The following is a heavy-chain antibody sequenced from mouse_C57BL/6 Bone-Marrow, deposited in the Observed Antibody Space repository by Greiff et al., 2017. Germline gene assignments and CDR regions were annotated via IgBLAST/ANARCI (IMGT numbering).Heavy chain of an antibody. D-gene: IGHD1-1*01. CDR1: GYTFTDYN. Sequence: VKLQQSGPELVKPGASVKMSCKASGYTFTDYNMHWVKQSHGKSLEWIGYINPNNGGTSYNQKFKGKATLTVNKSSSTAYMEIRSLTSEYSAVYYCARAPYIFLRSYYFDYWSQGTTLTVSS. CDR2: INPNNGGT. V-gene: IGHV1-22*01. J-gene: IGHJ2*01. CDR3: ARAPYIFLRSYYFDY.